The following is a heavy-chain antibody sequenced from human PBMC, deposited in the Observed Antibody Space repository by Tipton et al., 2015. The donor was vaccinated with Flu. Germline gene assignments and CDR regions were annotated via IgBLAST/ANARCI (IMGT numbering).Heavy chain of an antibody. CDR1: GFIVSENF. CDR2: IYSGGKT. CDR3: ARDVSGYSGFAD. D-gene: IGHD5-12*01. J-gene: IGHJ4*02. V-gene: IGHV3-66*02. Sequence: VQLVQSGGGLVQPGRSLRLSCAASGFIVSENFMSWVRRAPGKGLEWVATIYSGGKTFYGDSVRGRFALSRDISRNTLYLQMNSLGTEDTALYWCARDVSGYSGFADWGQGTQVTVSS.